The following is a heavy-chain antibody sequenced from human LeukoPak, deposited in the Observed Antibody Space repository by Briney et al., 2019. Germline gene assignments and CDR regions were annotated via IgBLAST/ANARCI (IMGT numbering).Heavy chain of an antibody. CDR2: PSSGSSAI. CDR3: ARGHTAVTRHFDF. V-gene: IGHV3-21*05. D-gene: IGHD4-17*01. Sequence: PVKPLDSPSLPSSGSSAIFSADALKGRFTISRDDAKNLLYLDMNSLRAEDTAVYYCARGHTAVTRHFDFWGQGTPVTVSS. J-gene: IGHJ4*02.